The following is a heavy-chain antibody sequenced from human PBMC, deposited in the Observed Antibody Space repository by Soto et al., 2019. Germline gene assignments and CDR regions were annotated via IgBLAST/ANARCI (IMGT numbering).Heavy chain of an antibody. J-gene: IGHJ4*01. CDR1: GGPLSKYG. D-gene: IGHD2-15*01. Sequence: QVQLAQSGADVKKPASSVRVSCTASGGPLSKYGIGWVRQAPGQRLEYLGGITPIVGTTTYVQKFQGRLTITADESANTIYMELSRLIPEDTAIYYCSLLEFTDDAVRDFWGHGTLVIVSS. CDR3: SLLEFTDDAVRDF. CDR2: ITPIVGTT. V-gene: IGHV1-69*01.